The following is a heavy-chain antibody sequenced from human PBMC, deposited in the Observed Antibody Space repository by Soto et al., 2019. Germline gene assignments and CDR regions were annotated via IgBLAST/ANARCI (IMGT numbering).Heavy chain of an antibody. CDR1: GGSVSSGSYY. V-gene: IGHV4-61*01. Sequence: PSETLSLTCTVSGGSVSSGSYYWSWIRQPPGKGLEWIGYIYYSGSTNYNPSLKSRVTISVDTSKNQFSLKLSSVTAADTAVYYCARTAYYYDSSGDYYGMDVWGQGTTVTVSS. CDR2: IYYSGST. D-gene: IGHD3-22*01. J-gene: IGHJ6*02. CDR3: ARTAYYYDSSGDYYGMDV.